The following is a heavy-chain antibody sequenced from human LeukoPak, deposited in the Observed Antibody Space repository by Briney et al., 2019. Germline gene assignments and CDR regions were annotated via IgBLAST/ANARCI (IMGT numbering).Heavy chain of an antibody. D-gene: IGHD5-24*01. Sequence: PGGSLRLSCDASGFTFSTYAMTWVRQAPGRGLEWVSAISGDGGTAYYADSVKGRFTISRDNSKNTLYLQMNSLRAEDTAVYYCAKDRVNVEMATITFDYWGQGTLVTVSS. CDR2: ISGDGGTA. V-gene: IGHV3-23*01. CDR3: AKDRVNVEMATITFDY. J-gene: IGHJ4*02. CDR1: GFTFSTYA.